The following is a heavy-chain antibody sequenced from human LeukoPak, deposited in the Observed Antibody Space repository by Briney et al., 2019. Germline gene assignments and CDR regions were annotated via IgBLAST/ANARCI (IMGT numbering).Heavy chain of an antibody. CDR3: ARGQIDLRITMIVVVRNNWFDP. CDR2: INHSGST. CDR1: GGSFSGYY. J-gene: IGHJ5*02. Sequence: PSETLSLTCAVYGGSFSGYYWSWIRQPPGKGLEWIGEINHSGSTNYNPSLKSRVTISVDMSKNQFSLKLSSVTAADTAVYYCARGQIDLRITMIVVVRNNWFDPWGQGTLVTVSS. D-gene: IGHD3-22*01. V-gene: IGHV4-34*01.